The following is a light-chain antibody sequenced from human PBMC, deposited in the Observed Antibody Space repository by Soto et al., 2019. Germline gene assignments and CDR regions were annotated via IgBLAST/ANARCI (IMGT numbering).Light chain of an antibody. CDR1: QGISSY. Sequence: AIRMTQSPSSLSASTGDRVTITCRASQGISSYLAWHQQKPGKAPKLLIYAASTLQSGVPSRFSGSGSGTDFTLTISCLQSEDFATYYCQQYYSYPMYTFGQGTKLEIK. CDR2: AAS. V-gene: IGKV1-8*01. J-gene: IGKJ2*01. CDR3: QQYYSYPMYT.